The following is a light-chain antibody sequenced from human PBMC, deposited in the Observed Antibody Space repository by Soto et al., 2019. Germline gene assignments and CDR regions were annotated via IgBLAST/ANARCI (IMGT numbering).Light chain of an antibody. J-gene: IGLJ1*01. CDR2: EVS. V-gene: IGLV2-8*01. Sequence: SVLTQPPSASGSPGQSVTISCTGTSSDVGKYDYVSWFQHHPGKAPKLIIYEVSKRPSGVPDRFSGSKSGNTASLTVSGLQAEDEADYYCSSYAGSSNVFGTGTKVTVL. CDR3: SSYAGSSNV. CDR1: SSDVGKYDY.